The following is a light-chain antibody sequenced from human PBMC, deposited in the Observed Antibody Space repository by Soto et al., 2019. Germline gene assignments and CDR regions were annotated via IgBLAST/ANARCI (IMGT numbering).Light chain of an antibody. J-gene: IGLJ1*01. CDR1: SSDVGAYDF. CDR3: SSYTSSSTRV. Sequence: QSALTQPASVSGSPGQWSTISCTGTSSDVGAYDFVSWYQQHPDKAPKLMIYEVSNRPSGVSNRFSGSKAVNTATLAISGLKAEDEAEYYCSSYTSSSTRVFGTGTKVTVL. V-gene: IGLV2-14*03. CDR2: EVS.